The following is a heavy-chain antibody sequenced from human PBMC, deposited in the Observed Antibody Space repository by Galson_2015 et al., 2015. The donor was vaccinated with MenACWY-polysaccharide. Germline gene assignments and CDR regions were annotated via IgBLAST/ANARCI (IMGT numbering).Heavy chain of an antibody. CDR2: ISGNGYYT. D-gene: IGHD3-22*01. CDR3: ARDVGGDSSGTDY. J-gene: IGHJ4*02. V-gene: IGHV3-23*01. CDR1: GFAFSNYA. Sequence: SLRLSCAASGFAFSNYAINWVRQAPGKGLEWVSAISGNGYYTYYADSVKGRFTISRDNSKNTLNLQMNSLRAEDMAVYYCARDVGGDSSGTDYWGQGTLVTVSS.